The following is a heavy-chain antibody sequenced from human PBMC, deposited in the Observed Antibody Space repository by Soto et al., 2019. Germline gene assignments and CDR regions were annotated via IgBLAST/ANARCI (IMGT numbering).Heavy chain of an antibody. D-gene: IGHD3-10*01. CDR3: ARNTDYYGLHRWFDP. CDR1: GYTFTSYG. V-gene: IGHV1-18*01. Sequence: GASVKVSCKASGYTFTSYGISWVRQAPGQGLEWMGWISAYNGNTNYAQKLQGRVTMTTDTSTSTAYMELRSLRSDDTAVYYCARNTDYYGLHRWFDPWGQGPLVTVSP. CDR2: ISAYNGNT. J-gene: IGHJ5*02.